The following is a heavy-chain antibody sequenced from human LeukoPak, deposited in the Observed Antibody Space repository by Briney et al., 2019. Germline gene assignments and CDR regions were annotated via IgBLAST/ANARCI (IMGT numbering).Heavy chain of an antibody. CDR2: IYPGDSDT. CDR1: GYSFTSYW. CDR3: TRHDPRASIAAAGIYY. V-gene: IGHV5-51*01. D-gene: IGHD6-13*01. J-gene: IGHJ4*02. Sequence: PGESLKISCKGSGYSFTSYWIGWVRQMPGKGLEWMGIIYPGDSDTRYSPSFQGQVTISADKSISTAYLQWSSLKASDTAMYYWTRHDPRASIAAAGIYYWGQGTLVTVSS.